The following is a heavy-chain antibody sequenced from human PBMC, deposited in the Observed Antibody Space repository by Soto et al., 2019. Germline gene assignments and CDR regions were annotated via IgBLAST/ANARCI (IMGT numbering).Heavy chain of an antibody. CDR3: ATSIGHEVPGETE. CDR2: IIPILGIA. V-gene: IGHV1-69*02. CDR1: GGTFSSYI. Sequence: QVQLVQSGSEVKKPGSSVKVSCKASGGTFSSYIISWVRQAPGQGLEWMGRIIPILGIANYAQKFQGRVTITAYKSTNTAYMELSSLGSEDTALYYCATSIGHEVPGETEWGQVTMVTVSS. D-gene: IGHD1-26*01. J-gene: IGHJ3*01.